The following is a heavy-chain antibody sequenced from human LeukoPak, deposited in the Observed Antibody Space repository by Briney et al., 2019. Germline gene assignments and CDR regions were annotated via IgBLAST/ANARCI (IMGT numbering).Heavy chain of an antibody. D-gene: IGHD2-15*01. CDR2: ISGSGGST. J-gene: IGHJ4*02. CDR3: AKDFQDIVVVVAATSVDY. CDR1: GFTFSSYD. Sequence: GGSLRLSCAASGFTFSSYDMSWVREARGKGLEWVSAISGSGGSTYYADSVKGRFTISRDNSKNTLYLQMNSLRAEDTAVYYCAKDFQDIVVVVAATSVDYWGQGTLVTVSS. V-gene: IGHV3-23*01.